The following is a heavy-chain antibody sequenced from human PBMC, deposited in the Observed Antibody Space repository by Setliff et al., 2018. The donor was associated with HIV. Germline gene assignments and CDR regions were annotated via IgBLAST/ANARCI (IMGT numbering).Heavy chain of an antibody. Sequence: PSETLSLTCTVSGGSISSSSYYWGWIRQPPGKGLEWIGSIYYSGSTYYNPSLKSRVTISVDTSKNQFSLKLSSVTAADTAVYYCASYDILTGYYGHYFDYWGQGTLVTVSS. CDR3: ASYDILTGYYGHYFDY. CDR1: GGSISSSSYY. D-gene: IGHD3-9*01. J-gene: IGHJ4*02. V-gene: IGHV4-39*01. CDR2: IYYSGST.